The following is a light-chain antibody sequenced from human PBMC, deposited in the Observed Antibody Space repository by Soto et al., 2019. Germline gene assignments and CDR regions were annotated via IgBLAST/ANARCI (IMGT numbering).Light chain of an antibody. J-gene: IGKJ4*01. CDR2: DAS. V-gene: IGKV1-5*03. CDR3: QQYNYNSRT. CDR1: QSVGNS. Sequence: DIQVTQSPSTLSASVGDRITISCRTSQSVGNSLARYQQKPGRAPKLLIYDASKLETGVSSRFSGSGSGTEFTLTISSLLPDDFVAYYCQQYNYNSRTFGGGTKVDI.